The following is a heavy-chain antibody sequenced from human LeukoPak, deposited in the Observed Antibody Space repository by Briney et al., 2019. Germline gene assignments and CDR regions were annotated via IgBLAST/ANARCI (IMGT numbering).Heavy chain of an antibody. CDR3: ASRYCTGVNCFAASYMCMDV. D-gene: IGHD2-8*02. V-gene: IGHV3-7*01. CDR2: IKQDGSEK. CDR1: GLSVSGYW. J-gene: IGHJ6*03. Sequence: GGSLRLSCAASGLSVSGYWLTWVRQAPGKGLEWVANIKQDGSEKNYVDSVKGRFTISRDNADNSLYLEMTNLRVEDTAVYFCASRYCTGVNCFAASYMCMDVWGIGTTVTVSS.